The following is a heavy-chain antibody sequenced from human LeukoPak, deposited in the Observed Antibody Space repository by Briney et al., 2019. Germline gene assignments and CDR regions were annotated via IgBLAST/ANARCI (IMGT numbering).Heavy chain of an antibody. CDR1: GGSISSSSYY. CDR2: IYYSGSA. V-gene: IGHV4-39*01. CDR3: ARIRSRAAGQYYFDY. Sequence: KPSETLSLTCTVSGGSISSSSYYWGWIRQPPGKGLEWIGSIYYSGSAYYNPSLKSRVTISVDTSKNQFSLKLSSVTAADTAVYYCARIRSRAAGQYYFDYWGQGTLVTVSS. J-gene: IGHJ4*02. D-gene: IGHD6-6*01.